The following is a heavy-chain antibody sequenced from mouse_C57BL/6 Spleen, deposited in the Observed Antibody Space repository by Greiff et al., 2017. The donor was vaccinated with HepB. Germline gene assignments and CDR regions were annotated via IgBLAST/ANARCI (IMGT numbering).Heavy chain of an antibody. J-gene: IGHJ1*03. CDR3: ARGYGSSHWYFDV. CDR2: ISSGSSTI. CDR1: GFTFSDYG. Sequence: EVKLMESGGGLVKPGGSLKLSCPASGFTFSDYGMHWVRQAPEKGLEWVAYISSGSSTIYYADTVKGRFTISRDNAKNTLFLQMTSLRSEDTAMYYCARGYGSSHWYFDVWGTGTTVTVSS. V-gene: IGHV5-17*01. D-gene: IGHD1-1*01.